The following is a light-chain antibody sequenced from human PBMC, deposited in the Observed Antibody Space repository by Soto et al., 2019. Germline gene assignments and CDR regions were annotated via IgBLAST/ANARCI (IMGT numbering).Light chain of an antibody. J-gene: IGLJ1*01. V-gene: IGLV1-40*01. CDR3: QSYDSSLSALYV. CDR1: SSNIGPGYE. Sequence: QSVLTQPPSVSGAPGQRVTISCTGISSNIGPGYEVNWYQHLPGAAPKLLIYGNTNRPSGVPDRFSGSKSGTSASLAITGLQAEDEADYYCQSYDSSLSALYVVGTGTKVTVL. CDR2: GNT.